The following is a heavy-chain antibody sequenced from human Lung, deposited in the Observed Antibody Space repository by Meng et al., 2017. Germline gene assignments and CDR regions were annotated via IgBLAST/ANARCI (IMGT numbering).Heavy chain of an antibody. CDR1: GVTVSRYS. Sequence: QVQLVQSGAEVKKPGSSVKVACKASGVTVSRYSFSWVRQAPGQGLEWMGRIIPILERANYAQKFQGRVTITADISTTTAYMEMRSLRSEDTAVYYCASAMGNCVPATNEWTPSYFDYWGRGTLVTVSS. CDR2: IIPILERA. J-gene: IGHJ4*02. CDR3: ASAMGNCVPATNEWTPSYFDY. D-gene: IGHD2-8*01. V-gene: IGHV1-69*02.